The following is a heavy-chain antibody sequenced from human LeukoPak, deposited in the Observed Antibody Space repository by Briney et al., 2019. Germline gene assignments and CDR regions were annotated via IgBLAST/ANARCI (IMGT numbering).Heavy chain of an antibody. D-gene: IGHD3-10*01. Sequence: ASLKLSCKASGFTFTSYGMSWVRQAPGQGLEWMAGISAYDGNTNYAQNLQGRVTMTTDTSTSTAYMELRSLRSDDTAVYYCARDWHQYYYGSGSYSNWFDPWGQGTLVTVSS. CDR3: ARDWHQYYYGSGSYSNWFDP. J-gene: IGHJ5*02. V-gene: IGHV1-18*01. CDR1: GFTFTSYG. CDR2: ISAYDGNT.